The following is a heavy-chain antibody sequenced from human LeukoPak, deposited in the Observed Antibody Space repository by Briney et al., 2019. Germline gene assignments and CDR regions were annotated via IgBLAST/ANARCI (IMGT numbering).Heavy chain of an antibody. CDR3: ARGTGSFDY. Sequence: SQTLSVTCAISGDSVSSSSAAWNWFRQSPSRGIEWLGRTYFRSKYYTDYALSVKSRITINPDTSKNQFSLQLTSMTPEDTAVYHCARGTGSFDYWGQGTLVTVSS. J-gene: IGHJ4*02. CDR2: TYFRSKYYT. V-gene: IGHV6-1*01. CDR1: GDSVSSSSAA.